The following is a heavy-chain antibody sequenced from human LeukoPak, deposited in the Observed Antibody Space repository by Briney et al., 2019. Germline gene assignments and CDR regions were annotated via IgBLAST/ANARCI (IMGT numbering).Heavy chain of an antibody. CDR2: IYYSGSS. Sequence: SETLSLTCSVSGGSISSYHWSWIRHTPRKGGEGIGYIYYSGSSDYNPSLKSRATISVYTSKNQFSLKLSSLTAADTAVYYCARGEWSGLKDGFNIWGPGTMVTVSS. D-gene: IGHD3-3*01. CDR3: ARGEWSGLKDGFNI. J-gene: IGHJ3*02. V-gene: IGHV4-59*01. CDR1: GGSISSYH.